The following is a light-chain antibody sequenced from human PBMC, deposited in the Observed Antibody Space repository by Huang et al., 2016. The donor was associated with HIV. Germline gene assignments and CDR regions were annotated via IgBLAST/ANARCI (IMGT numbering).Light chain of an antibody. CDR2: GAS. CDR3: QRYNNRFT. Sequence: EIVMTQSPATLSVSPGERATLSCRASQRVSNNLASYQQKHGQAPRLLMYGASTRATGITGMFSGSGSGTEFTLTISSLQSEDFAFYYWQRYNNRFTFGQGTKLEI. V-gene: IGKV3-15*01. J-gene: IGKJ2*01. CDR1: QRVSNN.